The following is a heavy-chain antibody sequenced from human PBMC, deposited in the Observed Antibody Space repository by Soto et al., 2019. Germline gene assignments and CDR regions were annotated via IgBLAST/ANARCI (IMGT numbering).Heavy chain of an antibody. D-gene: IGHD6-13*01. V-gene: IGHV5-10-1*01. CDR1: WYSFTSYW. Sequence: PGEPLKISCKGSWYSFTSYWISWVRQMPGKGLEWMGRIDPSDSYTNYSPSFQGHVTISADKPISTAYLQWSSLKASDTAMYYCARQGPAAVNSYYGMQVWGQGTTVTVSS. CDR3: ARQGPAAVNSYYGMQV. CDR2: IDPSDSYT. J-gene: IGHJ6*02.